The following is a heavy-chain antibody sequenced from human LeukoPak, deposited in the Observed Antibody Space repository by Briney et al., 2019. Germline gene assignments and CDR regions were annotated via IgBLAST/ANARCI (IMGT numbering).Heavy chain of an antibody. Sequence: ASETLSLTCAVYGGSFSGYYWSWLRQPPGKGLEWIGEINHSGSTNYNPSLKSRVTISVDTSKNQFSLKLSSVTAADTAVYYCARTKYCSGGSCYSGSLDYWGQGTLVTVSS. V-gene: IGHV4-34*01. CDR3: ARTKYCSGGSCYSGSLDY. CDR1: GGSFSGYY. J-gene: IGHJ4*02. CDR2: INHSGST. D-gene: IGHD2-15*01.